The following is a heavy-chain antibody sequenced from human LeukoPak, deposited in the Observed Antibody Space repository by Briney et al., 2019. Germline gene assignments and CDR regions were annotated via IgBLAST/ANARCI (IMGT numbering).Heavy chain of an antibody. CDR2: TAHRGNT. Sequence: SETLSLTCDVSGYSLSGGYFWGWIRQPPGMGLEWIGSTAHRGNTYYNPSLKGRVSISTDGSKNQFSLSLTSVTAADTATYSCTRVTRNSGWFFDYWGPGTLATVHS. V-gene: IGHV4-38-2*01. D-gene: IGHD6-19*01. CDR3: TRVTRNSGWFFDY. J-gene: IGHJ4*02. CDR1: GYSLSGGYF.